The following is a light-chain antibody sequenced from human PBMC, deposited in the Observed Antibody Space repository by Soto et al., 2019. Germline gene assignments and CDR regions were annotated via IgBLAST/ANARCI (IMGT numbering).Light chain of an antibody. V-gene: IGLV3-21*02. CDR1: TIGSKN. CDR2: DDR. Sequence: SYELAQAPSVSVAPGPTARITCGGNTIGSKNVHWYRQRPGQAPVLVVYDDRDRPSGIPERFSGSNSGNTATLTISRVEAGDEADYYCQVWDGSSAHWVFGGGTQLTVL. CDR3: QVWDGSSAHWV. J-gene: IGLJ3*02.